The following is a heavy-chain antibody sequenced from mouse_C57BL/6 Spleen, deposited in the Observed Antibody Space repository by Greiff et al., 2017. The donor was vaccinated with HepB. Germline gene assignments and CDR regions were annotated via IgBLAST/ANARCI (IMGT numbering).Heavy chain of an antibody. Sequence: QVQLQQPGAELVKPGASVKMSCKASGYTFTSYWITWVKQRPGQGLEWIGDIYPGSGSTNYNEKFKSKATLTVDTSSSTAYMQLSSLTSENSAVSYCARDYYGSPSWFAYWGQGTLVTVSA. CDR2: IYPGSGST. J-gene: IGHJ3*01. CDR3: ARDYYGSPSWFAY. CDR1: GYTFTSYW. D-gene: IGHD1-1*01. V-gene: IGHV1-55*01.